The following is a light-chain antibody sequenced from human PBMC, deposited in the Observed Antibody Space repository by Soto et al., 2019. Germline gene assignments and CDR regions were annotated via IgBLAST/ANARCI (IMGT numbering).Light chain of an antibody. Sequence: QSALTQPRSVSGSPGQSVTISCTGTSSDVGGYNHVSWYQQHPGKAPKLIIYAVSNRPSGVPDRFSGSKSANTASLTISGLQAEDVADYYCCSYAGSYTYVFGTGTKVTVL. CDR2: AVS. CDR3: CSYAGSYTYV. V-gene: IGLV2-11*01. J-gene: IGLJ1*01. CDR1: SSDVGGYNH.